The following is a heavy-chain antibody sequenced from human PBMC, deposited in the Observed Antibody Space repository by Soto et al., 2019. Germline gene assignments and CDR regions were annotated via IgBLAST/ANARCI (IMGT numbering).Heavy chain of an antibody. Sequence: PGESLKISCKGSGYSFTSYWIGWVRQMPGKGLEWMGIIYPGDSDTRYSPSFQGQVTISADKSISTAYLQWSSLKAPDTAMYYCARHNFEYSSSGNYYYYYGMDVWGQGTTVTVSS. CDR2: IYPGDSDT. CDR1: GYSFTSYW. D-gene: IGHD6-6*01. V-gene: IGHV5-51*01. J-gene: IGHJ6*02. CDR3: ARHNFEYSSSGNYYYYYGMDV.